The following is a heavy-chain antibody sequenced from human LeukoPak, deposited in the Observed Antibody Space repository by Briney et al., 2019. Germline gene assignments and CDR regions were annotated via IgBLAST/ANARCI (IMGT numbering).Heavy chain of an antibody. D-gene: IGHD2-15*01. J-gene: IGHJ4*02. V-gene: IGHV3-23*01. CDR3: ERDVVLATPDYFDY. CDR2: ISGSGGST. Sequence: GGSLRLSCAASGFTFSSYAMSWVRQAPGKGLEWVSAISGSGGSTYYADSVKGRFTISRDNSKNTLYLQMNSLRPEDTAVYYCERDVVLATPDYFDYWGQGTLVTVSS. CDR1: GFTFSSYA.